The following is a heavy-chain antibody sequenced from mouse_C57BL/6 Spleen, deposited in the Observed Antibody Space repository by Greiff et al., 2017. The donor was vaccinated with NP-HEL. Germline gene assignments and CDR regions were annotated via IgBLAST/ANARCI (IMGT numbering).Heavy chain of an antibody. J-gene: IGHJ3*01. CDR3: ARPKSYYDYDEGVFAY. V-gene: IGHV1-72*01. D-gene: IGHD2-4*01. CDR2: IDPNSGGT. Sequence: QVQLQPPVAELVKPGASVKLSCKASGYPFTRYWMHWVKQRPGRGLEWIGRIDPNSGGTKYNEKFKSKATLTVDKPSSTAYMQLSSLTSEDSAVYYCARPKSYYDYDEGVFAYWGQGTLVTVSA. CDR1: GYPFTRYW.